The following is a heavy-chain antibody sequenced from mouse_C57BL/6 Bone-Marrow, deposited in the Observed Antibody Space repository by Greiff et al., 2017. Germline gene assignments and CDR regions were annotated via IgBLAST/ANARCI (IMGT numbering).Heavy chain of an antibody. CDR2: ISNLAYSI. J-gene: IGHJ4*01. V-gene: IGHV5-15*01. CDR3: ARSVYYCGSSYGAMDY. D-gene: IGHD1-1*01. CDR1: GFTFSDYG. Sequence: EVKLMESGGGLVQPGGSLKLSCAASGFTFSDYGMAWVRQAPRKGPEWVAFISNLAYSIYYADTVTGRFTITREKAKNTLYLEMSSLRSEDTAVYYCARSVYYCGSSYGAMDYWGQGTSVTVSS.